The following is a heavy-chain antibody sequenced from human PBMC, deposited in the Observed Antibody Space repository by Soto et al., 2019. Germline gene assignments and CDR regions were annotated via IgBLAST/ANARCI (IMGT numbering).Heavy chain of an antibody. Sequence: QVQLVESGGGVVQPGRSLRLSCAASGFTFSSYAMHWVRQAPGKGLEWVAVISYDGSNKYYADSVKGRFTISRDNSKNPLYLQMNSMRAEDTAVYYCARDRAGTIVYWGQGTLVTVSS. CDR1: GFTFSSYA. CDR3: ARDRAGTIVY. CDR2: ISYDGSNK. J-gene: IGHJ4*02. D-gene: IGHD1-7*01. V-gene: IGHV3-30-3*01.